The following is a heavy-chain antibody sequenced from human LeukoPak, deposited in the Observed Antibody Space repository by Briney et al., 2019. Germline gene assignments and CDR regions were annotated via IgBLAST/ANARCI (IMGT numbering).Heavy chain of an antibody. CDR3: ARGINGYSYYGMDV. D-gene: IGHD3-10*01. CDR1: GGSISSYY. CDR2: IYYSGST. V-gene: IGHV4-59*08. Sequence: SETLSLTCTVSGGSISSYYWSWIRQPPGKGLEWIGYIYYSGSTNYNPSLKSRVTISVDTSKNQFSLKLSSVTAADTAVYYCARGINGYSYYGMDVWGQGTTVTVSS. J-gene: IGHJ6*02.